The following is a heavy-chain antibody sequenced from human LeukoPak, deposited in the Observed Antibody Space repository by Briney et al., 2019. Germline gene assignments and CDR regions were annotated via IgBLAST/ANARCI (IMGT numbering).Heavy chain of an antibody. J-gene: IGHJ5*02. CDR2: ISSSSSYI. CDR1: GFTVSSYS. V-gene: IGHV3-21*01. CDR3: ARARIAAAGTNWFDP. Sequence: GGSLRLSCAASGFTVSSYSMNWVRQAPGKGLEWDSSISSSSSYIYYADSVKGRFTISRDNAKNSLYLQMNSLRAEDTAVYYCARARIAAAGTNWFDPWGQGTLVTVSS. D-gene: IGHD6-13*01.